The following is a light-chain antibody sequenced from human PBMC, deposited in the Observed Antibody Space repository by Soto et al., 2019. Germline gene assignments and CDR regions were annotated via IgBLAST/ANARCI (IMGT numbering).Light chain of an antibody. CDR1: QTVGDN. CDR3: QQTYSVPRT. V-gene: IGKV3-15*01. Sequence: ETAMTQSPVTLSLSPGERATLSCRASQTVGDNVAWYRQKPGQPPSLLIYGASTRAPGVPARFSGSGSGTDFILTISSLQSEDLATYYCQQTYSVPRTFGQGTRLEIK. J-gene: IGKJ2*01. CDR2: GAS.